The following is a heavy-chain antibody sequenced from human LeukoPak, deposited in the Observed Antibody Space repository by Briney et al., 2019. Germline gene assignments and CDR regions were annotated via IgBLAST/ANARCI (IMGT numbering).Heavy chain of an antibody. J-gene: IGHJ4*02. Sequence: GESLKTSCKGSGYSFTSYWIGWVRQMPGKGLEWMGIIYPGDSDTRYSPSFQGQVTISADKSISTAYLQWSSLKASDTAMYYCARSLRFGELLDGADYWGQGTLVTVSS. CDR2: IYPGDSDT. V-gene: IGHV5-51*01. D-gene: IGHD3-10*01. CDR3: ARSLRFGELLDGADY. CDR1: GYSFTSYW.